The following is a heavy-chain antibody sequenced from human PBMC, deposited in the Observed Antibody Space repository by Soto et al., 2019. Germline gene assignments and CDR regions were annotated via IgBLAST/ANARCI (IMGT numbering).Heavy chain of an antibody. V-gene: IGHV1-69*02. D-gene: IGHD3-10*01. CDR2: IIPMLGMS. J-gene: IGHJ4*02. Sequence: QVQLVQSGAEVKKPGSSVKVSCTASGGTFNTHTFSWLRQAPGHGPEWMGRIIPMLGMSNFALKFQGRVTINADKSTSTVYMVLTSLKSEDTGVYYCATNYGSGSTHFDSWGQGTLVLVSS. CDR3: ATNYGSGSTHFDS. CDR1: GGTFNTHT.